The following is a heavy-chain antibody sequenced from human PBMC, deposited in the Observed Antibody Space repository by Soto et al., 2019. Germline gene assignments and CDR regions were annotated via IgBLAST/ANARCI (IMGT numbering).Heavy chain of an antibody. Sequence: GGSLRLSCAASGFTFSSYAMSWVRQAPGKGLEWVSAISGSGGTTYYAASVKGRFTISRDNSKNTLFLQMNSLRAADTAVYYCAKFFVERGGISGWLWTFYYWGQGTLVTVSS. CDR3: AKFFVERGGISGWLWTFYY. D-gene: IGHD6-25*01. V-gene: IGHV3-23*01. J-gene: IGHJ4*02. CDR2: ISGSGGTT. CDR1: GFTFSSYA.